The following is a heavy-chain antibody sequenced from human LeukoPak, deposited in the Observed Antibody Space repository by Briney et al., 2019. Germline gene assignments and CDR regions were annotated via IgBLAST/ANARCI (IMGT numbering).Heavy chain of an antibody. Sequence: GGSLRLSCAASGFTFNSYAMSWVRQAPGKGLEWVSSISDRGGNTYYADSVKGRFTISRDNSKNTLYLQMNSLRAEDTAVYYCAKGSFSSTWRYFFDYWGQGTLVTVSS. J-gene: IGHJ4*02. CDR2: ISDRGGNT. D-gene: IGHD6-13*01. CDR3: AKGSFSSTWRYFFDY. V-gene: IGHV3-23*01. CDR1: GFTFNSYA.